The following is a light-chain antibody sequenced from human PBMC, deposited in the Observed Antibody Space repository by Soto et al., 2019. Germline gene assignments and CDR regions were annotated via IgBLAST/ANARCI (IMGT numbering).Light chain of an antibody. CDR3: QQGSNWPPIT. Sequence: EIVLTQSPATLSLSPGERATLSCRASQSVSSYLAWYQQKPGQAPRLLIYDASNRATGIPARFRGSGSGTDFTLTISSLEPEDFEVYYCQQGSNWPPITFGQGTRLEIK. V-gene: IGKV3-11*01. J-gene: IGKJ5*01. CDR2: DAS. CDR1: QSVSSY.